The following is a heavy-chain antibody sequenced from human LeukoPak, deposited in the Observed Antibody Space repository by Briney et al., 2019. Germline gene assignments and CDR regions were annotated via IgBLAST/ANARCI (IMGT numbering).Heavy chain of an antibody. Sequence: GESLKISCKGSGYSFTSYWIGWVRQMPGKGLEWVRIIYPGDSDTRYSPSFQGQVTIAADSSIRNAYLQWSSLTASDTAMYYCATSWASGYSRYDYWGQGTLVTVSS. CDR2: IYPGDSDT. CDR3: ATSWASGYSRYDY. D-gene: IGHD5-18*01. V-gene: IGHV5-51*01. J-gene: IGHJ4*02. CDR1: GYSFTSYW.